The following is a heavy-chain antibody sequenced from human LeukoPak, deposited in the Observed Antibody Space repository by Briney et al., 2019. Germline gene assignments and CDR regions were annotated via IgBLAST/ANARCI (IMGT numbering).Heavy chain of an antibody. Sequence: GASVKVSCKASGYTFTSYGISWVRQAPGQGLEWMGWISAYNGNTNYAQKLQGRVTMTTDTSTSTAYMELRSLRSDDTAVYYCARDESSSWTTSFDYWGQGTLVTVSS. CDR1: GYTFTSYG. J-gene: IGHJ4*02. CDR3: ARDESSSWTTSFDY. D-gene: IGHD6-13*01. CDR2: ISAYNGNT. V-gene: IGHV1-18*01.